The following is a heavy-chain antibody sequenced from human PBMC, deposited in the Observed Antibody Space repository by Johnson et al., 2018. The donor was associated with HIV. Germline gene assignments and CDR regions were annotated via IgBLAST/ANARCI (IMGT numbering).Heavy chain of an antibody. D-gene: IGHD3-22*01. CDR2: ISSSGTTV. CDR1: GFSFSDYY. V-gene: IGHV3-11*04. Sequence: QVQLVESGGGLVKPGGSLRLSCAASGFSFSDYYMSWIRQTPGKGLEWVSYISSSGTTVYYADSVKGRFSISRDNAKHSRYLQMNSLRAEDTAVYYCARDRGYWDGLDIWGRGTMVTVSS. CDR3: ARDRGYWDGLDI. J-gene: IGHJ3*02.